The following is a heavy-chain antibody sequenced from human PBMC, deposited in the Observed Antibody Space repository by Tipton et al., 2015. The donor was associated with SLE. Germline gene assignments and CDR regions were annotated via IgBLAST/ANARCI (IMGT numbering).Heavy chain of an antibody. CDR2: IYYTGST. CDR3: ARDLNRYSSSWYRIDP. Sequence: TLSLTCTVSGVSINSHYWSWIRQPPGKGLEWIGYIYYTGSTNYNPSLKSRVTISLDTSKKQFSLNLRFVTAADTAVYYCARDLNRYSSSWYRIDPWGQGTLVTVSS. D-gene: IGHD6-13*01. V-gene: IGHV4-59*11. J-gene: IGHJ5*02. CDR1: GVSINSHY.